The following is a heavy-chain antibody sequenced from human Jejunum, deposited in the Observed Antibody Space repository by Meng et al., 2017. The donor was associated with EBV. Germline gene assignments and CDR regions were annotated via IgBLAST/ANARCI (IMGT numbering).Heavy chain of an antibody. J-gene: IGHJ4*02. D-gene: IGHD3-22*01. CDR2: IFSSGKT. CDR3: AGNGYYALEY. Sequence: PPQESGPGLVKPSEPPSLTCTVSGGSIRSSIYYWGWIRQPPGKGLEWVGSIFSSGKTYYNPSLKSRVAISVDTSRNQFSLKLNSVTVADTAVYYCAGNGYYALEYWGPGILVTVSS. CDR1: GGSIRSSIYY. V-gene: IGHV4-39*07.